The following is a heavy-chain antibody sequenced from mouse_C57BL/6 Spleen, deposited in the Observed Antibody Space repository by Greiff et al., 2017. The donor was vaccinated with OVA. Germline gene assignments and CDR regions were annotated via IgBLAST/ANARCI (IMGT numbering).Heavy chain of an antibody. D-gene: IGHD2-4*01. CDR2: IDPSDSYT. CDR1: GYTFTSYW. V-gene: IGHV1-59*01. J-gene: IGHJ3*01. CDR3: ARSRDYDAWFAY. Sequence: QVHVKQPGAELVRPGTSVKLSCKASGYTFTSYWMHWVKQRPGQGLEWIGVIDPSDSYTNYNQKFKGKATLTVDTSSSTAYMQLSSLTSEDSAVYYCARSRDYDAWFAYWGQGTLVTVSA.